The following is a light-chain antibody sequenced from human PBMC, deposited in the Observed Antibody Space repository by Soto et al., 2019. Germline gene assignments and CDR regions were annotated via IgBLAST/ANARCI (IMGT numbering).Light chain of an antibody. Sequence: DIQMTQSPSTLSASVGDRVTITCRASQSISSWLAWYQQKPGKAPKLLIYKASTLKSGVPSRFSGSGSGTEITLTISSLQPDDFATYYCQQYNSYSPWTFGQGTKVDIK. V-gene: IGKV1-5*03. CDR1: QSISSW. J-gene: IGKJ1*01. CDR3: QQYNSYSPWT. CDR2: KAS.